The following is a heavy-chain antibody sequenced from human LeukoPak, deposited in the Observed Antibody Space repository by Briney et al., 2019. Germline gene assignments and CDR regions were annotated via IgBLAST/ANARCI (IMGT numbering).Heavy chain of an antibody. CDR3: ARDHTTSYYVDY. Sequence: GGSLRLSCAASGFSFSSHEMNWVRQAPGKGLEWVSYINPSGSTIYYADSVKGRFTISRDNAKNSLFLQMDSLRAEDTAVYFCARDHTTSYYVDYWGQGVLVSASS. J-gene: IGHJ4*02. CDR1: GFSFSSHE. CDR2: INPSGSTI. V-gene: IGHV3-48*03. D-gene: IGHD3-16*01.